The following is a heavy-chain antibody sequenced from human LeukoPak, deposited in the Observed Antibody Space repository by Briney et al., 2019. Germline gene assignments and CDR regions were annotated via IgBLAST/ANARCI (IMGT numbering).Heavy chain of an antibody. J-gene: IGHJ3*02. Sequence: GGSLRLSCAASGFTFSSYDMHWVRQATGKGLEWVSAIGTAGDTYYPGSVKGRFTISRENAKNSLYLQMNSLRAGDTAVYYCARGSGSYYNGAFDIWGQGTMVTVSS. V-gene: IGHV3-13*01. D-gene: IGHD3-10*01. CDR1: GFTFSSYD. CDR3: ARGSGSYYNGAFDI. CDR2: IGTAGDT.